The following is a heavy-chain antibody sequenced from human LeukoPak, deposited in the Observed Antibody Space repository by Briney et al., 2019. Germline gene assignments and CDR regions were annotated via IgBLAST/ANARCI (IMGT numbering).Heavy chain of an antibody. CDR1: GGSISSSSYY. CDR2: IYYTGNT. Sequence: PSETLSLTCSVSGGSISSSSYYWGCIRQPPGEGLEWIGSIYYTGNTYYNPSLKSRVTISVDTSKNQFSLKLSSVTAADTAVYYCATRGYGSSSGRSRHDYWGQGTLVTVSS. D-gene: IGHD6-13*01. V-gene: IGHV4-39*07. J-gene: IGHJ4*02. CDR3: ATRGYGSSSGRSRHDY.